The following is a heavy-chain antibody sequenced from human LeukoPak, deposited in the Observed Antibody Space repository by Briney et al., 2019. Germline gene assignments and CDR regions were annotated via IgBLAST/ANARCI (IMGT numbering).Heavy chain of an antibody. CDR2: ISSSSSYI. CDR3: ARSNYYGSGSYPAGSGY. D-gene: IGHD3-10*01. Sequence: GGSLRLSCAASGFTFSSYSMNWVRQAPGKGLEWVSSISSSSSYIYYADSVKGRFTISRDNAKNSLYLQMNSLRAEDTAVYYCARSNYYGSGSYPAGSGYWGQGTLVTASS. J-gene: IGHJ4*02. CDR1: GFTFSSYS. V-gene: IGHV3-21*01.